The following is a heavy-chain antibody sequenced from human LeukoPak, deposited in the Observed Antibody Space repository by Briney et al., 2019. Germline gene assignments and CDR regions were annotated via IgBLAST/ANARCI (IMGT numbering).Heavy chain of an antibody. CDR2: ISYDGSNQ. CDR3: ARERGGYTSTTCYRVIDY. CDR1: GFTFSSYA. J-gene: IGHJ4*02. D-gene: IGHD2-2*02. Sequence: GRSLRLSCAASGFTFSSYAMHWVRQAPGKGLEWVAVISYDGSNQYYADSVKGRFTISRDNSKDTLYLQMNSLRTEDTAVYYCARERGGYTSTTCYRVIDYWGQGTLVTVSS. V-gene: IGHV3-30-3*01.